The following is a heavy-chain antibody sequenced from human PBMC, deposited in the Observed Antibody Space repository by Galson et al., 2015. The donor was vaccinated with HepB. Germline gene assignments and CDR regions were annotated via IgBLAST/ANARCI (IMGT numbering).Heavy chain of an antibody. CDR1: GFTFSSYA. J-gene: IGHJ6*02. D-gene: IGHD3-22*01. V-gene: IGHV3-64*04. CDR2: ISSNGGST. CDR3: AREGDYYDSSGFSLYGMDV. Sequence: SLRLSCAASGFTFSSYAMHWVRQAPGKGLEYVSAISSNGGSTYYADSVKGRFTISRDNSKNTLYLQMNSLRAEDTAVYYCAREGDYYDSSGFSLYGMDVWGQGTTVTVSS.